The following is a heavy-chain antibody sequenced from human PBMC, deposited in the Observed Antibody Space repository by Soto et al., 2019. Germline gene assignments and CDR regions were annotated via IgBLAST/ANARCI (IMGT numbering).Heavy chain of an antibody. CDR2: ISYDGSNK. V-gene: IGHV3-30-3*01. Sequence: QVQLVESGGGVVQPGRSLRLSCAASGFTLSSYDMHWVRQAPGKGLEWVGVISYDGSNKYYADSVKGRFTISRDNSKNTVYLEVSSLRAEDTAVYYGAGEYVWGNYRYSFGHWGQGTLVTVSS. J-gene: IGHJ4*02. CDR3: AGEYVWGNYRYSFGH. D-gene: IGHD3-16*02. CDR1: GFTLSSYD.